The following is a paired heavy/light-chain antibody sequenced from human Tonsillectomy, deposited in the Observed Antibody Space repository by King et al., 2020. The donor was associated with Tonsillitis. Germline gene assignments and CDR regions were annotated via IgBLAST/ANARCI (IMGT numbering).Light chain of an antibody. CDR1: SSNIGNNF. CDR2: ESN. V-gene: IGLV1-51*02. Sequence: QSVLTQPPSVSAAPGQKVTISCSGSSSNIGNNFVSWYQQLPGTAPKLLIYESNNRPSGIPDRFSGSKSGTSATLGITGLQTGDEADYYCGTWDNSLSAVVFGGGTKLTVL. CDR3: GTWDNSLSAVV. J-gene: IGLJ2*01.
Heavy chain of an antibody. Sequence: QLLESGGGLVQPGGSLRLSCTASGFTFSSYTMNWVRQAPGKGLEWVSGISASGSSTYYADSVKGRFTISRDNSKNTLYLQMNSMRAEDTAVYYCAKDLVFYDPQPDAFDIWGQGTMVTVSS. CDR1: GFTFSSYT. CDR2: ISASGSST. V-gene: IGHV3-23*01. D-gene: IGHD3-22*01. CDR3: AKDLVFYDPQPDAFDI. J-gene: IGHJ3*02.